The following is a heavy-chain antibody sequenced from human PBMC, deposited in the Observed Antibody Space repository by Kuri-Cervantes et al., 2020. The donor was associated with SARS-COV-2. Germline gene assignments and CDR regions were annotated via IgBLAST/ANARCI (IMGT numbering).Heavy chain of an antibody. CDR2: ISYDGNSK. CDR3: ARDMTFDEYGDYFYYYMDV. D-gene: IGHD3-16*01. J-gene: IGHJ6*03. V-gene: IGHV3-30*19. CDR1: GFTFSSYG. Sequence: GESLKISCAASGFTFSSYGMHWVRQAPGKGLEWVAAISYDGNSKYFADSVRGRFTVSRDNSKNTLYLEMDGLRPEDTAVYYCARDMTFDEYGDYFYYYMDVWGKGNTVNGAS.